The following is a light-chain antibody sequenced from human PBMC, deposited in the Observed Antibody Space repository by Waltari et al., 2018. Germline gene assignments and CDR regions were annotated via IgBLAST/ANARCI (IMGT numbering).Light chain of an antibody. J-gene: IGKJ1*01. CDR3: QQYYSRRT. CDR2: WAS. V-gene: IGKV4-1*01. Sequence: DIVMTQSPDSLAVSLGERNTITRRSSQSFLYHSYVKNYLVRYQQKPAQPPKLLFYWASTRHSRVPDRFSRSGSATEFTLTISILQAEDVAVYYCQQYYSRRTFSQGTRVEIK. CDR1: QSFLYHSYVKNY.